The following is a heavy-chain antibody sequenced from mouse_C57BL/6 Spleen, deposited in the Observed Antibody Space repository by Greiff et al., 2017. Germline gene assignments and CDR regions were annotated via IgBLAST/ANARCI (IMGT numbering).Heavy chain of an antibody. CDR3: ARPQLGRGDWYFDV. Sequence: QVQLQQSGAELVRPGTSVKVSCKASGYAFTNYLIEWVKQRPGQGLEWIGVINPGSGGTNYNEKFKGKATLTADKSSSTAYMQRSSLTSEDSAVYFCARPQLGRGDWYFDVWGTGTTVTVSS. J-gene: IGHJ1*03. CDR2: INPGSGGT. CDR1: GYAFTNYL. V-gene: IGHV1-54*01. D-gene: IGHD4-1*02.